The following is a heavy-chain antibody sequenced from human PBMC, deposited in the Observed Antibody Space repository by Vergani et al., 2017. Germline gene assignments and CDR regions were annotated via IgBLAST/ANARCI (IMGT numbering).Heavy chain of an antibody. CDR2: IYYSGST. D-gene: IGHD2-21*01. CDR1: GGSISSYY. V-gene: IGHV4-59*08. CDR3: ARHWGCGPGSCSDAFDI. Sequence: QVQLQESGPGLVKPSETLSLTCTVSGGSISSYYWSWIRQPPGKGLEWIGYIYYSGSTNSNPSLQSRVTISVDTSKNQFSLKLSSVTAADTAVYYCARHWGCGPGSCSDAFDIWGQGTMVTVSS. J-gene: IGHJ3*02.